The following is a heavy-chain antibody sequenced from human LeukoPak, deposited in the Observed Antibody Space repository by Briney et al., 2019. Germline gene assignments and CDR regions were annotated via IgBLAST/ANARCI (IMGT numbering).Heavy chain of an antibody. Sequence: SETLSLTCTVSGGSISSYYWSWIRQPPGKGLEWIGYIYYSGSTNYNPSLESRVTISIDTSKNQFSLKLSSVTAADTAVYYCARHQWVPAFDIWGQGTMVTVSS. V-gene: IGHV4-59*08. CDR3: ARHQWVPAFDI. CDR1: GGSISSYY. CDR2: IYYSGST. D-gene: IGHD1-26*01. J-gene: IGHJ3*02.